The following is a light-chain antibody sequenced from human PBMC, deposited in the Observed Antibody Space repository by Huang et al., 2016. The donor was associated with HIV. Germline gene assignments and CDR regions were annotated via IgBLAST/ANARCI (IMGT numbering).Light chain of an antibody. CDR2: AAS. CDR3: QQSYSTLRYT. J-gene: IGKJ2*01. CDR1: QSISSY. Sequence: DIQMTQSPSSLSASVGDRVTITCRASQSISSYLNWYQPKPGKAPQLLIYAASSLQSGVPSRFSGSGSVTDFTLTISSLQPEDFATYYCQQSYSTLRYTFGQGTKLEIK. V-gene: IGKV1-39*01.